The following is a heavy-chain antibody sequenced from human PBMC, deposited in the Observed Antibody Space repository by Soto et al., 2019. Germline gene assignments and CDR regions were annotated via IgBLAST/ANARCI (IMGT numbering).Heavy chain of an antibody. CDR1: GYTFTSYY. CDR3: ARGRGWRDN. CDR2: MDPKSGYT. V-gene: IGHV1-8*01. D-gene: IGHD6-19*01. Sequence: ASVKVSCKASGYTFTSYYINWVRQAAGHGLEWMGWMDPKSGYTDYAQKFQGGVTMTSNTSISTAYMELSSLRSEDTAVYYCARGRGWRDNWGQGTLVTVSS. J-gene: IGHJ4*02.